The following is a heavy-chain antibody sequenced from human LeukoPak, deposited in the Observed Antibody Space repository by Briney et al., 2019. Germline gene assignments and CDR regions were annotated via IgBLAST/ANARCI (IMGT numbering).Heavy chain of an antibody. CDR3: AREWWFDP. J-gene: IGHJ5*02. V-gene: IGHV4-39*07. CDR2: IYYSGST. Sequence: SETLSLTCTVSGGSISSYYWSWIRQPPGKGLEWIGSIYYSGSTYYNPSLKSRVTISVDTSKNQFSLKLSSVTAADTAVYYCAREWWFDPWGQGTLVTVSS. CDR1: GGSISSYY.